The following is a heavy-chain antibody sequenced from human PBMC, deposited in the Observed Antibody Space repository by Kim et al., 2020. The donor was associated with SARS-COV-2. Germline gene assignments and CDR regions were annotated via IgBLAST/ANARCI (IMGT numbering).Heavy chain of an antibody. D-gene: IGHD2-15*01. J-gene: IGHJ6*02. CDR3: ARDQDIVENQNYYYYGMDV. CDR1: GFTFSSYA. V-gene: IGHV3-30-3*01. Sequence: GGSLRLSCAASGFTFSSYAMHWVRQAPGKGLEWVAVISYDGSNKYYADSVKGRFTISRDNSKNTLYLQMNSLRAEDTAVYYCARDQDIVENQNYYYYGMDVWGQGTTVTVSS. CDR2: ISYDGSNK.